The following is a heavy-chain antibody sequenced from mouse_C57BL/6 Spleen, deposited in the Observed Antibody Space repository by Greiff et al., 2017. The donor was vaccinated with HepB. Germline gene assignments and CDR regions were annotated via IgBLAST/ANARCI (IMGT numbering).Heavy chain of an antibody. CDR3: AKGGRIYYDYDEAMDY. Sequence: EVQLVESGGGLVKPGGSLKLSCAASGFTFSDYGMHWVRQAPEKGLEWVAYISSGSSTIYYADTVKGRFTISRDNATNTQFLQMTSLRSEDTAMYYCAKGGRIYYDYDEAMDYWGQGTSVTVSS. CDR2: ISSGSSTI. V-gene: IGHV5-17*01. CDR1: GFTFSDYG. J-gene: IGHJ4*01. D-gene: IGHD2-4*01.